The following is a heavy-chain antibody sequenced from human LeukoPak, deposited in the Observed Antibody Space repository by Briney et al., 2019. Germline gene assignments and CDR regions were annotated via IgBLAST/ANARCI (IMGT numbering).Heavy chain of an antibody. J-gene: IGHJ4*02. CDR1: GGSISSDY. V-gene: IGHV4-59*01. CDR3: ARLSGYSSGHYYSDY. Sequence: SETLSLTCTVSGGSISSDYWSWIWQPPGKGLEWIGYIYYRGSTNYNPSLKSRVTISVDTSKNQFSLKLSSVTAADTAVYYCARLSGYSSGHYYSDYWGQGTLVTVSS. D-gene: IGHD3-22*01. CDR2: IYYRGST.